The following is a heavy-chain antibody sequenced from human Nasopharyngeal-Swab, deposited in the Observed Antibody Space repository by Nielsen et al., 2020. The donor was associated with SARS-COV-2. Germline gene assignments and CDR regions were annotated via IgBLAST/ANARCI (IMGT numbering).Heavy chain of an antibody. J-gene: IGHJ4*02. CDR2: IKQDGSEK. Sequence: GSLRLSCAASGFTFSSYWMSWVRQAPGKGLEWVANIKQDGSEKYYVDSVKGRFTISRDNAKNSLYLQMNSLRAEDTAVYYCARDRYYYGSGSLDYRGQGTLVTVSS. V-gene: IGHV3-7*01. D-gene: IGHD3-10*01. CDR3: ARDRYYYGSGSLDY. CDR1: GFTFSSYW.